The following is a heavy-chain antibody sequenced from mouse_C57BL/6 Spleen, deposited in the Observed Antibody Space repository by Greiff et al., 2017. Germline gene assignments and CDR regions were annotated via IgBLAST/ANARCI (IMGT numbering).Heavy chain of an antibody. V-gene: IGHV14-2*01. CDR2: LDPEDGET. Sequence: VQLKQSGAELVKPGASVKLSCTASGFNIKDYYMHWVKQRTEQGLEWIGRLDPEDGETKYAPKFQGKATITADTSSNTAYLPRSSLTSEDTALYYCASSGDDYDDGGYAKDYWGQGTSVTVSS. CDR3: ASSGDDYDDGGYAKDY. D-gene: IGHD2-4*01. CDR1: GFNIKDYY. J-gene: IGHJ4*01.